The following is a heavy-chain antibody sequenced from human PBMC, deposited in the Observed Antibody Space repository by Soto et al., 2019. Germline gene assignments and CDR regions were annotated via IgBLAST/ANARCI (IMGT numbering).Heavy chain of an antibody. J-gene: IGHJ6*02. CDR1: GYTFTSYG. CDR3: ARTNYDFWSGSGVGMDV. Sequence: ASVKVSCKASGYTFTSYGISWLRQAPGQGLEWMGWISAYNGNTNYAQKLQGRVTMTTDTSTSTAYMELRSLRSDDTAVYYCARTNYDFWSGSGVGMDVWGQGTTVTGSS. D-gene: IGHD3-3*01. CDR2: ISAYNGNT. V-gene: IGHV1-18*01.